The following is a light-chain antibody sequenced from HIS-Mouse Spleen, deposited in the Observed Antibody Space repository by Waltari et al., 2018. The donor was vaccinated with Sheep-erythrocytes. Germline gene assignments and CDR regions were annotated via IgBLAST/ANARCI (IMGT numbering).Light chain of an antibody. CDR3: SSYTSSSTLVV. V-gene: IGLV2-14*01. Sequence: QSALTQPASVSGSPGHSITISCTGTSSDVGGYNYVSWYQQHPGKAPKLMIYEVSNRPSGFSNRFSGSKSGNTAYLTISGLQAEDEADYYCSSYTSSSTLVVFGGGTKLTVL. CDR1: SSDVGGYNY. J-gene: IGLJ2*01. CDR2: EVS.